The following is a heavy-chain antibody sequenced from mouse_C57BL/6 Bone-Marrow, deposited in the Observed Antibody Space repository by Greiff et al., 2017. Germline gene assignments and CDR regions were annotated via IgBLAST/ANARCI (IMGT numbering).Heavy chain of an antibody. CDR3: ARGGYYGSSPYYFDY. CDR2: LNPNNGGT. D-gene: IGHD1-1*01. J-gene: IGHJ2*01. Sequence: VQLQQSGPELVKPGASVKIPCKASGYTFTDYNMDWVQQSHGKSLEWIGDLNPNNGGTISNQKFQGKAPLTVDNTSSTAYIELRSLTSEDTAVYYCARGGYYGSSPYYFDYWGQGTTLTVSS. CDR1: GYTFTDYN. V-gene: IGHV1-18*01.